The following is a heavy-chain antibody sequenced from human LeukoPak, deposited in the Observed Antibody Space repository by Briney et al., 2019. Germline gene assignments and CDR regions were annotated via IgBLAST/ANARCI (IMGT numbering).Heavy chain of an antibody. V-gene: IGHV3-66*01. D-gene: IGHD6-19*01. Sequence: GGSLRLSCAASGFTVSSNYMSWVRQAPGKGLEWVSVIYSGGSTYYADSVKVRFTISRDNSKNTLYLQMNSLRAEDTAVYYCARWQIAVAFFDYWGQGTLVTVSS. J-gene: IGHJ4*02. CDR2: IYSGGST. CDR1: GFTVSSNY. CDR3: ARWQIAVAFFDY.